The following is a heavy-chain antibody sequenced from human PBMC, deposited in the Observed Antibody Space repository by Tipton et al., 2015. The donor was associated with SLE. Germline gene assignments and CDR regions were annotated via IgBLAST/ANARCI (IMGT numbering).Heavy chain of an antibody. D-gene: IGHD6-13*01. Sequence: TLSLTCAVYGGSFSGYYWSWIRQPPGKGLEWIGEINHSGSTNYKPSLKSRVTISVDTSKNHFSLKLSSATAADTAVYYCAREYSSSRAGFDYWGQGTLVTVSS. CDR3: AREYSSSRAGFDY. CDR2: INHSGST. CDR1: GGSFSGYY. J-gene: IGHJ4*02. V-gene: IGHV4-34*01.